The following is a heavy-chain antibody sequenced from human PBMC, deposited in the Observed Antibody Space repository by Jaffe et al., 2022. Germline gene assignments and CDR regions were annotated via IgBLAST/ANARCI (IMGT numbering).Heavy chain of an antibody. CDR1: GFTFSSYS. CDR3: ARDLNDYDFWSGYYTNYFDY. J-gene: IGHJ4*02. CDR2: ISSSSSYI. V-gene: IGHV3-21*01. D-gene: IGHD3-3*01. Sequence: EVQLVESGGGLVKPGGSLRLSCAASGFTFSSYSMNWVRQAPGKGLEWVSSISSSSSYIYYADSVKGRFTISRDNAKNSLYLQMNSLRAEDTAVYYCARDLNDYDFWSGYYTNYFDYWGQGTLVTVSS.